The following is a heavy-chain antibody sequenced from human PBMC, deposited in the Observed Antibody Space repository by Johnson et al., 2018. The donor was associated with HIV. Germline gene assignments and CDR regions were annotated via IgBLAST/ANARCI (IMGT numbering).Heavy chain of an antibody. V-gene: IGHV3-23*04. Sequence: VQLVESGGGVVQPGRSLRLSCVASGFTFSSYTMHWVRQAPGKGLEWVAAISGSGGSTYYADSVKGRFTISRDNSKNTLYLQMNSLRAEDTAVYYCAKDEGYDSSGYDAFDIWGQGTMVTVSS. D-gene: IGHD3-22*01. J-gene: IGHJ3*02. CDR3: AKDEGYDSSGYDAFDI. CDR2: ISGSGGST. CDR1: GFTFSSYT.